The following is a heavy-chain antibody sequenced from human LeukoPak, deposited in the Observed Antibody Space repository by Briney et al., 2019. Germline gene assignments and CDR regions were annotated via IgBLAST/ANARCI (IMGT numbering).Heavy chain of an antibody. CDR1: GGSISSGDYY. V-gene: IGHV4-30-4*01. CDR3: ARRDSSGWFFFDY. CDR2: IYYSGST. D-gene: IGHD6-19*01. Sequence: SETLSLTCTVSGGSISSGDYYWSWIRQPPGKGLEWIGYIYYSGSTYYNPSLKSRVTISVDTSKNQFSLKLSSVTAADTDYCARRDSSGWFFFDYWGQGTLVTVSS. J-gene: IGHJ4*02.